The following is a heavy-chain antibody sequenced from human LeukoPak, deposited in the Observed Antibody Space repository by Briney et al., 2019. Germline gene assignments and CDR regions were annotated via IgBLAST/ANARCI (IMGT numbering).Heavy chain of an antibody. J-gene: IGHJ6*03. V-gene: IGHV4-59*01. Sequence: PSETLSLTCTVSGGSLTSSYRSWIRQPPGKGLEWIGYIYYSGNTNYNPSLKSRVTISVDTSKNQFSLKLSSVTAADTAVYYCARVRWGIYYYMDVWGKGTTVTVSS. CDR3: ARVRWGIYYYMDV. CDR2: IYYSGNT. D-gene: IGHD2-8*02. CDR1: GGSLTSSY.